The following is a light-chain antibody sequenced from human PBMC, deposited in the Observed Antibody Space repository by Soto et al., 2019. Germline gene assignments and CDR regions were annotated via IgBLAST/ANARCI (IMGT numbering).Light chain of an antibody. CDR2: AAS. CDR3: PHYNSNPWT. CDR1: QSVNGW. Sequence: DIQMTQSPSTLSASVGDRVTITCRASQSVNGWLAWYQQKPGKAPKLLIYAASNLESGVPSRFSGSGSGSEFTLTISSLQPDDSATYYCPHYNSNPWTFGQGTKVEVK. V-gene: IGKV1-5*01. J-gene: IGKJ1*01.